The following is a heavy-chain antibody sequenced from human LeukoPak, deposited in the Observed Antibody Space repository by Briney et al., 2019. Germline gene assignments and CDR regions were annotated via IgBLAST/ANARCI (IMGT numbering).Heavy chain of an antibody. CDR3: AASTAADNCFDP. V-gene: IGHV5-51*01. Sequence: GESLEISCKGSGCSFTRYWIGWVRRMPGKGLECMGIIYPGDSDTRYSPSFQGQVTISADKSISTAYLQWSSVKASDTAMYYCAASTAADNCFDPWGQGTLVTVSS. D-gene: IGHD6-13*01. CDR2: IYPGDSDT. CDR1: GCSFTRYW. J-gene: IGHJ5*02.